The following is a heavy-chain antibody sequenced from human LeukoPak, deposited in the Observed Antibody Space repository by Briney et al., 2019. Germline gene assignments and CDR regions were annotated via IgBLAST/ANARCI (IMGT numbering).Heavy chain of an antibody. CDR1: GFTFSSYS. CDR3: ARGARQYSGNYYHSSAFDI. Sequence: PGGSLRLSCAASGFTFSSYSMNWVRQAPGKGLEWVSYISSSSSTIYYADSVKGRFTISRDNAKNSLYLQMNSLRAEDTAVYYCARGARQYSGNYYHSSAFDIWGQGTIVTVSS. CDR2: ISSSSSTI. V-gene: IGHV3-48*01. J-gene: IGHJ3*02. D-gene: IGHD1-26*01.